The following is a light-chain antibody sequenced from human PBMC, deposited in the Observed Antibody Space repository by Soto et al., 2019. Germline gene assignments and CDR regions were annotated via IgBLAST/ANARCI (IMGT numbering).Light chain of an antibody. V-gene: IGKV3-20*01. CDR3: QQYVTSPGT. CDR2: TTS. J-gene: IGKJ1*01. CDR1: QSVSGSY. Sequence: ENVLTQSPGTLSLSPGERATLSCRASQSVSGSYLAWYQQKPGQGPRLLIYTTSNRATGIPDRFSGSGSGTDFTLTISRLEPEDFAVYYCQQYVTSPGTFGQGTRVEIK.